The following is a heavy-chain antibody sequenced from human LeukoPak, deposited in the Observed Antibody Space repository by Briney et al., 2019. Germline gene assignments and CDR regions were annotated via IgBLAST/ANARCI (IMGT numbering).Heavy chain of an antibody. D-gene: IGHD3-10*01. Sequence: GRSLRLSCAASGFIFSGYGMHWVRQAPGKGLEWVAVIWHDGSNMYYADSVKGRFTISRDNSMNTLHLQMNSLRAEDTAVYYCARTPLGLWFREFFFDYWGQGTLVTVSS. CDR3: ARTPLGLWFREFFFDY. V-gene: IGHV3-33*01. J-gene: IGHJ4*02. CDR2: IWHDGSNM. CDR1: GFIFSGYG.